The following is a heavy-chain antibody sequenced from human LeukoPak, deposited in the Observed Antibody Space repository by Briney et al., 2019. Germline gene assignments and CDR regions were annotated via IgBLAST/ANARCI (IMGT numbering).Heavy chain of an antibody. CDR1: GGSISSSSYS. Sequence: SETLSLTCTVSGGSISSSSYSWGWIRQPPGKGLEWIGSIYYSGSTYYNPSLKSRVTISVDTSKNQFSLKLSSVTAADTAVYYCARQGTYYDFWSGQYAPSWFDPWGQGTLVTVSS. CDR3: ARQGTYYDFWSGQYAPSWFDP. CDR2: IYYSGST. D-gene: IGHD3-3*01. J-gene: IGHJ5*02. V-gene: IGHV4-39*01.